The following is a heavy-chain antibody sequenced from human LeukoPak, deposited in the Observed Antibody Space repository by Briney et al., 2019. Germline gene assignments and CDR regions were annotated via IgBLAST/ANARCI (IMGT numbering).Heavy chain of an antibody. Sequence: SETLSLTCTVSGGSISSYYWSWIRQPPGKGLEWIGYIYYSGSTNYNLSLKSRVTISVDTSKNQFSLKLSSVTAADTAVYYCARHAYSSSWYGAFDIWGQGTMVTVSS. D-gene: IGHD6-13*01. V-gene: IGHV4-59*08. CDR2: IYYSGST. J-gene: IGHJ3*02. CDR1: GGSISSYY. CDR3: ARHAYSSSWYGAFDI.